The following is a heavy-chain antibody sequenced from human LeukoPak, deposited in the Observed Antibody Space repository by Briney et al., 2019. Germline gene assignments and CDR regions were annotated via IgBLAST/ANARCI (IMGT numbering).Heavy chain of an antibody. CDR1: GGSISSYY. J-gene: IGHJ4*02. CDR3: ARSIAAAAFDY. CDR2: IYYSGST. Sequence: SETLSLTCTVSGGSISSYYWSWIRQPPGKGLEWIGYIYYSGSTNYNPSLKSRVTISVDTSKNQFSLKLSSVTAADTAVYYCARSIAAAAFDYWGQGTLVTVSS. V-gene: IGHV4-59*12. D-gene: IGHD6-13*01.